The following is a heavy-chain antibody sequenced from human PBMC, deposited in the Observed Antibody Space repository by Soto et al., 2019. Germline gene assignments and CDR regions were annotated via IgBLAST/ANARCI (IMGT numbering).Heavy chain of an antibody. Sequence: QVQLVQSGAEVKKPGSSVKVSCKASGGTFSSYAISWVRQAPGQGLEWMGGIIPIFGTANYAQKFQGRVTITADDSTSTAYMELSSLRSEDTAVYYCARALAIFGVVPGAFDIWGQGTMVTVSS. D-gene: IGHD3-3*01. CDR1: GGTFSSYA. CDR3: ARALAIFGVVPGAFDI. V-gene: IGHV1-69*01. J-gene: IGHJ3*02. CDR2: IIPIFGTA.